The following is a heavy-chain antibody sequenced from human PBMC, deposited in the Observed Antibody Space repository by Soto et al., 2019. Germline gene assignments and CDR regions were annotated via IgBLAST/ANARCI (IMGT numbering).Heavy chain of an antibody. Sequence: SETLSLTCAVSGGSISSGGYSWSWIRQPPGKGLEWIGYIYYRGNTNYNPSLKSRVTISVDTSKNQFSLRLSSVTAADTAVYYCARVPDRWGQGTLVTLSS. J-gene: IGHJ5*02. CDR1: GGSISSGGYS. CDR3: ARVPDR. CDR2: IYYRGNT. V-gene: IGHV4-61*08. D-gene: IGHD2-2*01.